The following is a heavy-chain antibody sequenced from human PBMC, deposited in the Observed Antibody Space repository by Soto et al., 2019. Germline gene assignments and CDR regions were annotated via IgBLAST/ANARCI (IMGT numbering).Heavy chain of an antibody. J-gene: IGHJ4*02. CDR3: GKERRGSGCYVCNF. D-gene: IGHD6-19*01. CDR2: ISGSGDSA. Sequence: VQLLESGGGLVQPGGSLRLSCAASGFIFRDYAMNWVRQAPGKGLEWVADISGSGDSARYADSVKGRFTISRDNSRNTLYLQITSLRVDDTAVYYCGKERRGSGCYVCNFWGQGTQVTVSS. CDR1: GFIFRDYA. V-gene: IGHV3-23*01.